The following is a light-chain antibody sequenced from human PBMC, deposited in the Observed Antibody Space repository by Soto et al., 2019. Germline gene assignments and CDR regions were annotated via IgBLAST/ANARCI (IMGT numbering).Light chain of an antibody. V-gene: IGLV1-47*01. CDR1: RSNIGSNY. J-gene: IGLJ1*01. CDR2: RNT. Sequence: QSVLTQPPSTSGTPGQTVTISCSGGRSNIGSNYVYWYQKLPGEAPRLLIYRNTQRPSGVPDRLSGSKSGTSASLAISGLRSEDEADYYCASWDDSLDGYVFGTGTKLTVL. CDR3: ASWDDSLDGYV.